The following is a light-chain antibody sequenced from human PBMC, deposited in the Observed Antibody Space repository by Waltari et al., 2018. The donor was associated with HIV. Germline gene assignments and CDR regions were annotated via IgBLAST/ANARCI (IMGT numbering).Light chain of an antibody. Sequence: DIQMTQSTSSLSASVGDRATTSCRASQSIRSYLNWYQQKSGKAPKLLIYAAASLQSGVPSRFSGSGSGTEYTRTITSLQPEDFATYYCQQSYSNSGTFGQGTTVEIK. V-gene: IGKV1-39*01. J-gene: IGKJ1*01. CDR1: QSIRSY. CDR2: AAA. CDR3: QQSYSNSGT.